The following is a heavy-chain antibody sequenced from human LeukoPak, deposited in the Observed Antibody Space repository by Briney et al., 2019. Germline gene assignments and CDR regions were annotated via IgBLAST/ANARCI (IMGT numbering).Heavy chain of an antibody. CDR1: GFTFSSYG. V-gene: IGHV4-34*01. Sequence: GSLRLSCAASGFTFSSYGMHWVRQAPGKGLEWIGSIYHSGSTHYNPSLKSRVTISVDTSKNQFSLKLSSVTAADTAVYYCARGDARSFYYYYYMDVWGKGTTVTVSS. CDR2: IYHSGST. J-gene: IGHJ6*03. CDR3: ARGDARSFYYYYYMDV.